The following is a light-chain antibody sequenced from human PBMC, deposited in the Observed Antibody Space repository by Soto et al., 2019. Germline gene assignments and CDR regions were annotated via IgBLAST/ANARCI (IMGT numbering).Light chain of an antibody. J-gene: IGLJ2*01. CDR3: NSYTSTGIL. V-gene: IGLV2-14*01. CDR2: EVS. Sequence: QSALTQPASVSGSPGQSITISCTGTSSDVGGYNYVSWYQQHPGKAPKLMIYEVSNRPSGVSNRFSGSKSGNTASLTICGVQPEDEADYYCNSYTSTGILFGGGTKLTV. CDR1: SSDVGGYNY.